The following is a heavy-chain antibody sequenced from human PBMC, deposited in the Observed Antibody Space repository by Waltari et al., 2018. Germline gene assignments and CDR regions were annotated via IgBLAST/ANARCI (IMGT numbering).Heavy chain of an antibody. CDR3: AHRLSFADAFDI. CDR2: IYWDDEK. CDR1: GFSFTANGVG. J-gene: IGHJ3*02. Sequence: QITLKESGPTLVKPIHTLTLTCTFPGFSFTANGVGLGWIRQPPGKALEWLAIIYWDDEKRYNPSLRTRLTVTSDTSKNQVVLTMTNMDPVDTATYYCAHRLSFADAFDIWGQGTMVTVSS. V-gene: IGHV2-5*02.